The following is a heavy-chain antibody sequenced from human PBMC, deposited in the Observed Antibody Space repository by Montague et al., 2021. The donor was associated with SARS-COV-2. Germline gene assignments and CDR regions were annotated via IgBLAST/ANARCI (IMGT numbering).Heavy chain of an antibody. V-gene: IGHV2-70*11. CDR1: GFSLSTSGMC. J-gene: IGHJ6*02. CDR2: IDWDDDK. Sequence: PALVKPTQTLTLTCTFSGFSLSTSGMCVSWIRQPPGKALEWLARIDWDDDKYYSTSLKTRLTISKDTSKNQVVLTMTNMDPVDTATYYCARIVGVLLWFGESHYGMDIWGQGTTVTVSS. D-gene: IGHD3-10*01. CDR3: ARIVGVLLWFGESHYGMDI.